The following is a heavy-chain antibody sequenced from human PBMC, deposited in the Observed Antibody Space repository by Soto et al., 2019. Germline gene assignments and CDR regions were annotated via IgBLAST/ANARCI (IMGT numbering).Heavy chain of an antibody. CDR2: FSGSGGNI. Sequence: GGSLRLSCVASGFTFSTHAMSWVRQAPGKGLEWVSTFSGSGGNIYYAESVKGRLNISRDDSKNTLYLHRNSLRVEDTAVYYCAKDPPWTVGPLAMDVWGQGTTVTVSS. V-gene: IGHV3-23*01. J-gene: IGHJ6*02. CDR1: GFTFSTHA. CDR3: AKDPPWTVGPLAMDV. D-gene: IGHD3-3*01.